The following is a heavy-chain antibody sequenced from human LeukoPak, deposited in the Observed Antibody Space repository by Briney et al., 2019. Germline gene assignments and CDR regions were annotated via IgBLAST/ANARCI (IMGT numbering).Heavy chain of an antibody. V-gene: IGHV3-30*04. CDR3: ARDQYSWNYSDY. J-gene: IGHJ4*02. CDR2: ISYDGSNK. D-gene: IGHD1-20*01. CDR1: GFTFSSYP. Sequence: GGSLRLSCATSGFTFSSYPMHWVRQAPGKGLEWVSVISYDGSNKYYADSVKGRFTISRDNSKNTLYLQMNGLRAEDTALYYCARDQYSWNYSDYWGQGTLVTVSS.